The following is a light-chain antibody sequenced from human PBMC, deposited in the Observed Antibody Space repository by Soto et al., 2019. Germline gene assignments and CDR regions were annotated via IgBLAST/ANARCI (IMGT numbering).Light chain of an antibody. CDR3: ASYTTSDTYV. CDR1: SSHIANYNR. V-gene: IGLV2-18*02. J-gene: IGLJ1*01. Sequence: QSALTQPPSVSGSPGQSVTISCTGTSSHIANYNRVSWYQLPPGTAPKLMIYEDTNRPSGVPDSVSGSKSANTASLTVYGPQDEDEADYYCASYTTSDTYVFGTGTKVTVL. CDR2: EDT.